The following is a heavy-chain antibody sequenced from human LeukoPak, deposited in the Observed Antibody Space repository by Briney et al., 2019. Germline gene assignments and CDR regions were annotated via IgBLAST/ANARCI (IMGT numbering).Heavy chain of an antibody. D-gene: IGHD3-10*01. CDR1: GFTLNNYG. J-gene: IGHJ4*02. Sequence: PGGSLRLSCAASGFTLNNYGMSWVRQAPGKGLEWVSAISGSGGSTYYADSVKGRFTISRDNSKNTLYLQMNSLRAEDTAVYYCAKDRYGSGSYFDYWGQGTLVTVSS. CDR2: ISGSGGST. V-gene: IGHV3-23*01. CDR3: AKDRYGSGSYFDY.